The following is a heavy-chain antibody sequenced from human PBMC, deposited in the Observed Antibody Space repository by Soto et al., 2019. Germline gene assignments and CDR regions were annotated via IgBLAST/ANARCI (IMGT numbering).Heavy chain of an antibody. D-gene: IGHD6-19*01. CDR3: ARGMLKQWPLIYFDY. CDR2: LSGSGGTT. V-gene: IGHV3-23*01. J-gene: IGHJ4*02. CDR1: GFTFSSYA. Sequence: GGSLRLSCAASGFTFSSYAMSWVRQTPGKGLEWVSTLSGSGGTTYYADSVKGQFTISRDNSKSTLYLQMNSLRAEDTAVYYCARGMLKQWPLIYFDYWGQGTLVTVSS.